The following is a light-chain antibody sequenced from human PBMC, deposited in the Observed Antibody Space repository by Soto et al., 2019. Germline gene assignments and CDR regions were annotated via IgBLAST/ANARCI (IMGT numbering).Light chain of an antibody. CDR2: DVS. V-gene: IGLV2-14*01. Sequence: QSALTQPASVSGSPGQSITISCTGTSSDVGGYNYVSWYQQHPGKAPKLMIYDVSNRPSGISNRFSGSKSGNTASLTISGLQAEDEADYHCSSYRSSIYVFGTGTKLTVL. CDR1: SSDVGGYNY. J-gene: IGLJ1*01. CDR3: SSYRSSIYV.